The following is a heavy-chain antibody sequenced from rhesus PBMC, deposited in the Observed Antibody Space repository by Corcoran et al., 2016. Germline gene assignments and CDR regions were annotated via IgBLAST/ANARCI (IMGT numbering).Heavy chain of an antibody. V-gene: IGHV4-169*02. CDR1: GGSISSSY. CDR3: ARDVSVAAKGDFDY. J-gene: IGHJ4*01. D-gene: IGHD4-29*01. Sequence: QLQLQESGPGLVKPSETLSVTCAVSGGSISSSYWSWIRQAQGKGLEWIGYIYGSASSTNYNPSLKSRVTLSVDTSKNQLSLKLSSVTTADTAVYYCARDVSVAAKGDFDYWGQGVLVTVSS. CDR2: IYGSASST.